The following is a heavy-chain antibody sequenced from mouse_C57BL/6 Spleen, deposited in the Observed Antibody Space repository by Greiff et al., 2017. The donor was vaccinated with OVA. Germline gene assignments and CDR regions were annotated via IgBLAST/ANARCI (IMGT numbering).Heavy chain of an antibody. J-gene: IGHJ2*01. CDR3: ARKITFDY. V-gene: IGHV5-17*01. D-gene: IGHD2-4*01. Sequence: EVKLVESGGGLVKPGGSLKLSCAASGFTFSDYGMHWVRQAPEKGLEWVAYISSDSSTIYYADKVKGRFTISRDNAKNTLFLQMTSLRSEDTAMYYCARKITFDYWGQGTTLTVSS. CDR1: GFTFSDYG. CDR2: ISSDSSTI.